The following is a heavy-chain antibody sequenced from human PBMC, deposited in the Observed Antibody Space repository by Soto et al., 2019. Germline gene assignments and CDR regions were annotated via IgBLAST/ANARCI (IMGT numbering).Heavy chain of an antibody. J-gene: IGHJ3*02. CDR3: AKLSAADAFDI. CDR1: GFSFITYA. V-gene: IGHV3-23*01. Sequence: SGGSLRLSCAASGFSFITYAMSWVRQAPGKGLYWVSFISAGGTNTYYADSVRGRFTISRDNSKNTLYLQMNSLRAEDTAVYYCAKLSAADAFDIWGQGTMVTVSS. CDR2: ISAGGTNT.